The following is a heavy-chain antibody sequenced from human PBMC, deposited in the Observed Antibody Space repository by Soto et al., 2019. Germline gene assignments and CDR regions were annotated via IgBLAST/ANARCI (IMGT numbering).Heavy chain of an antibody. Sequence: TMSCPSSLSGXSVSSTDCWSWVLQPQGKGLEWIGEIYPSGSTNDNTPLKGRVTISVNKSKKQIPLKLSSVTAADTDLYYCASADVVPAASLDIWGQGTMFTVSS. CDR1: GXSVSSTDC. CDR2: IYPSGST. D-gene: IGHD2-2*01. J-gene: IGHJ3*02. V-gene: IGHV4-4*02. CDR3: ASADVVPAASLDI.